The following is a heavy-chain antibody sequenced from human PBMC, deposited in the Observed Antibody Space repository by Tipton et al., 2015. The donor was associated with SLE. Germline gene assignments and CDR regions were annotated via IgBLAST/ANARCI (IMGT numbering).Heavy chain of an antibody. D-gene: IGHD6-13*01. CDR1: GGSFSGYY. CDR3: ARGYRYSSSSYYFDY. J-gene: IGHJ4*02. V-gene: IGHV4-34*01. CDR2: INHSGST. Sequence: LRLSCAVYGGSFSGYYWSWIRQPPGKGLEWIGEINHSGSTNYNPSLKSRVTISVDTSKNQFSLKLSSVTAADTAVYYCARGYRYSSSSYYFDYWGQGTLVTVSS.